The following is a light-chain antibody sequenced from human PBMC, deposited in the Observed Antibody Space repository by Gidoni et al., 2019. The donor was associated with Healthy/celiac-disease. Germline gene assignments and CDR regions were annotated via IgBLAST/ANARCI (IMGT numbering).Light chain of an antibody. Sequence: DIQMTQSPSTRSASVGARVTISCRASQSISSWLAWYQQKPGKAPKLLIYDASSLESGVPSRFSGSGSGTEFTLTDSSLQPDDFATYYCQQYNSYPYTFGQGTKLEIK. J-gene: IGKJ2*01. CDR2: DAS. CDR3: QQYNSYPYT. V-gene: IGKV1-5*01. CDR1: QSISSW.